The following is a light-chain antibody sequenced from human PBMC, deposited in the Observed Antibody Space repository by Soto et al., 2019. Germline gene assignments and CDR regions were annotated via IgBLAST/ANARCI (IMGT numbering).Light chain of an antibody. CDR1: SGDIGSYTY. J-gene: IGLJ2*01. CDR3: SSYTTNSPPVV. V-gene: IGLV2-14*01. Sequence: QSALTHPASVSGSPGQAITISCTGTSGDIGSYTYVSWYQQYPGKAPKLLISEVTNRPSGVSNRFAGSKSGNTASLTISGLQSEDEAHYDCSSYTTNSPPVVFGGGTQLTVL. CDR2: EVT.